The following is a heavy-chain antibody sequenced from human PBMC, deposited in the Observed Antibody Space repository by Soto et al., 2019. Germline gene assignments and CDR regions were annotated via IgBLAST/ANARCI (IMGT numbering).Heavy chain of an antibody. V-gene: IGHV3-23*01. J-gene: IGHJ4*02. CDR3: AIRGGSGWYRY. CDR2: ISGSGGST. CDR1: GFTFSSYA. Sequence: EVQLLESGGGLVQPGGSLRLSCAASGFTFSSYAMSWVRQAPGKGLEWVSAISGSGGSTYYAASVKARFTIPSDNSKTPLYLQMNSLRAQDTAVYYYAIRGGSGWYRYWGQGTLVTVSS. D-gene: IGHD6-19*01.